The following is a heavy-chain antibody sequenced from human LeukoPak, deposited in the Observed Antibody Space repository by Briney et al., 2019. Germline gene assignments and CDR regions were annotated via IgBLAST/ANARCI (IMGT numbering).Heavy chain of an antibody. CDR2: MNPNSGNT. V-gene: IGHV1-8*01. CDR1: GYTFTSYD. CDR3: ARGFSGSYWGYYYYYYGMDV. J-gene: IGHJ6*02. D-gene: IGHD1-26*01. Sequence: ASVKVSCKASGYTFTSYDINWVRQATGQGLEWMGWMNPNSGNTGYAQKFQGRVTMTRNTSISTAYMEPSSLRSEDTAVYYCARGFSGSYWGYYYYYYGMDVWGQGTTVTVSS.